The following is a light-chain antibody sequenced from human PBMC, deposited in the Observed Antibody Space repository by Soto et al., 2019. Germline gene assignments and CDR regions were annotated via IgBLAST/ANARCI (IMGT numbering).Light chain of an antibody. J-gene: IGLJ1*01. CDR3: SSYTSSSTYV. CDR2: EVS. CDR1: SSDVGGYNY. V-gene: IGLV2-14*01. Sequence: QSALTQPASVSGSPGQSITISCIGTSSDVGGYNYVSWYQQYPGKAPKLMIYEVSNRPSGFSNRFSGSKSGNTASLTISGLQAEDEADYYCSSYTSSSTYVFGTGTKLTVL.